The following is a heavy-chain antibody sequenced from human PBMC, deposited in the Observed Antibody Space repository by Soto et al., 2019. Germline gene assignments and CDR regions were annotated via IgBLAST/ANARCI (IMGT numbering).Heavy chain of an antibody. Sequence: LEPLSLTYTVAGVSIGSYCGRWIRQSPGEGLEWIGYIYYSGSAKYNPSLESRVTISLDTSKNQFSLRLSSVTAADTAVYYCARHGGYDYYFDYWGQGTLVTVSS. CDR2: IYYSGSA. CDR1: GVSIGSYC. V-gene: IGHV4-59*08. J-gene: IGHJ4*02. CDR3: ARHGGYDYYFDY. D-gene: IGHD5-12*01.